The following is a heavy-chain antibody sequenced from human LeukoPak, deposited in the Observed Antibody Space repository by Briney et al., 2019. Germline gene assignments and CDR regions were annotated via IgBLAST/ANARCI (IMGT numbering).Heavy chain of an antibody. Sequence: ASVKVSCKASGGTSSSYAISWVRQAPGQGLEWMGRIIPILGIANYAQKFQGRVTITADKSTSTAYMELSSLRSEDTTVYYCARESTSTSCSDYWGQGTLVTVSS. D-gene: IGHD2-2*01. CDR3: ARESTSTSCSDY. J-gene: IGHJ4*02. CDR1: GGTSSSYA. CDR2: IIPILGIA. V-gene: IGHV1-69*04.